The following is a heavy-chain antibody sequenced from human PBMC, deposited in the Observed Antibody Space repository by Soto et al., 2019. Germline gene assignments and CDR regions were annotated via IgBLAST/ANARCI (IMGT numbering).Heavy chain of an antibody. CDR3: ARGYYDSRGQSNTFDI. CDR1: GASISSSY. CDR2: VYYSGST. V-gene: IGHV4-59*01. Sequence: SETLSLTCTVSGASISSSYWSWIRQSPGKGLEWIGFVYYSGSTNYNPSLKSRVTISVDTSKNQFSLKLTSVTAADTAVYYCARGYYDSRGQSNTFDIWGQGTMVTVSS. D-gene: IGHD3-22*01. J-gene: IGHJ3*02.